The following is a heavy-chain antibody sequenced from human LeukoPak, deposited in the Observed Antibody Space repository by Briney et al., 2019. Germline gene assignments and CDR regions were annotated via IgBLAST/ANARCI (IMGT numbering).Heavy chain of an antibody. CDR3: ARDHPYSRNNWFDP. D-gene: IGHD2-15*01. Sequence: ASVKVSCKASGYSSTNYGISWVRQAPGQGLEWMGWISAYNGNTNYAQKLQGRVTMTTDTSTSTAYMELRSLRSDDTAVYYCARDHPYSRNNWFDPWGQGTLVTVSS. V-gene: IGHV1-18*01. J-gene: IGHJ5*02. CDR2: ISAYNGNT. CDR1: GYSSTNYG.